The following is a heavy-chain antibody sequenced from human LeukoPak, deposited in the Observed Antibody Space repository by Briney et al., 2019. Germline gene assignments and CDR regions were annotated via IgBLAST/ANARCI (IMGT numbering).Heavy chain of an antibody. CDR1: GYTFTGYY. D-gene: IGHD4-17*01. CDR3: SRDFGGDYRNPLDY. Sequence: ASVKVSCTASGYTFTGYYMHWVRQAPGQRLEWMGRINPNSGGTNYAQKFQGRVTMTRDTSISTAYVVLSRLRPEDTAVYYWSRDFGGDYRNPLDYWGQGTLVTVSS. J-gene: IGHJ4*02. CDR2: INPNSGGT. V-gene: IGHV1-2*06.